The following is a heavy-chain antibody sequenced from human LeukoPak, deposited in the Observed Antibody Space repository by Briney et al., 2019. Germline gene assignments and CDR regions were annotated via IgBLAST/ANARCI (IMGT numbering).Heavy chain of an antibody. V-gene: IGHV3-53*04. Sequence: GGSLRLSCAASGFXFSSYWMSWVRQAPGKGLEWVSVIYSGGSTYYADSVKGRFTISRHNSKNTLYLQMNSLRAEDAAVYYCARATTMVRGVLFDYWGQGTLVTVSS. CDR1: GFXFSSYW. CDR2: IYSGGST. D-gene: IGHD3-10*01. J-gene: IGHJ4*02. CDR3: ARATTMVRGVLFDY.